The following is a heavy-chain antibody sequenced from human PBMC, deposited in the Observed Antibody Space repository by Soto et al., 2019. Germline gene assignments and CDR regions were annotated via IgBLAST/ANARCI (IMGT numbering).Heavy chain of an antibody. CDR1: GFTFRAYG. V-gene: IGHV3-30*18. J-gene: IGHJ4*02. D-gene: IGHD1-26*01. CDR3: AKVGDVYNSFFDY. Sequence: QVQLVESGGGVVQPGRSLRLSCEASGFTFRAYGMHWVRQAPGKGLEWVAVISSDGSKIYYADSVKGRFTIARDISRNTLYLQMISLTPEDTAVYFCAKVGDVYNSFFDYWGQGTLVTASS. CDR2: ISSDGSKI.